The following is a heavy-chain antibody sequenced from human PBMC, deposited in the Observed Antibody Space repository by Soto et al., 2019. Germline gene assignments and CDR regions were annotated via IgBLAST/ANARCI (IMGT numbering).Heavy chain of an antibody. CDR1: GFTFSNAW. CDR3: ATIIIPAATNFY. D-gene: IGHD2-2*01. CDR2: VKSKNDGGTT. Sequence: PGGSLRLSCAASGFTFSNAWINWVRQTPGRGLEWVGRVKSKNDGGTTDFAAPVKGRFAISRDDSKNTLYLQMNSLRAEDTAVYYCATIIIPAATNFYWGQGTLVTVSS. V-gene: IGHV3-15*07. J-gene: IGHJ4*02.